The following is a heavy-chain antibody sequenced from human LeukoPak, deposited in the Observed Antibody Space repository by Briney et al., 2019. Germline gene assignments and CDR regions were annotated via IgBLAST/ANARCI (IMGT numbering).Heavy chain of an antibody. J-gene: IGHJ3*02. V-gene: IGHV1-18*01. CDR2: ISGYNGNT. CDR1: GYTFTSYG. CDR3: ARDYRRDGYNRDAFDI. D-gene: IGHD5-24*01. Sequence: GASVKVSCKASGYTFTSYGLSWVRQAPGQGLGWMGWISGYNGNTNYAQKLQGRVTLTTDTSTSTAYMELRSLRSDDTAVYYCARDYRRDGYNRDAFDIWGQGTMVTVSS.